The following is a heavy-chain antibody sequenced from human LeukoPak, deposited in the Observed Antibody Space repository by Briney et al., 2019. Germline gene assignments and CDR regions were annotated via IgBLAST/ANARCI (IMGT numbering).Heavy chain of an antibody. J-gene: IGHJ4*02. CDR2: IYYSGST. D-gene: IGHD2-2*02. CDR1: GGSISSGGYY. Sequence: PSETLSLTCTVSGGSISSGGYYWSWIRQHPGKGLEWIGYIYYSGSTYYNPSLKSRVTISVDTSKNQFSLKLGSVTAADTAVYYCARAVPAAIIHPVYYFDYWGQGTLVTVSS. CDR3: ARAVPAAIIHPVYYFDY. V-gene: IGHV4-31*03.